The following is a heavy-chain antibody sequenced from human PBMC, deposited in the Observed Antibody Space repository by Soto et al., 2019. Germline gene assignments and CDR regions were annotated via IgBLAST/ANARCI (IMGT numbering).Heavy chain of an antibody. CDR2: ISTTGGT. CDR1: GFTFSTDD. D-gene: IGHD2-15*01. Sequence: EVQLVESGGGLVQPGGSLRLSCAASGFTFSTDDMHWVRQATGKGLEWVAAISTTGGTHYPDSVKGRFTISRDNAKNSLYLQMNSLRAGDTAVYYCARERTRSSCYDYWGQGTVVTVSP. CDR3: ARERTRSSCYDY. V-gene: IGHV3-13*01. J-gene: IGHJ4*02.